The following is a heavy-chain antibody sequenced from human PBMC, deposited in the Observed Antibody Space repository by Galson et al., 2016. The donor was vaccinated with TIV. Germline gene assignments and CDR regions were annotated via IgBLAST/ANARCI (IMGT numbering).Heavy chain of an antibody. CDR2: ISHDGNDE. D-gene: IGHD3-10*01. J-gene: IGHJ6*02. V-gene: IGHV3-30-3*01. CDR3: ARDRAHYDSVSFYYGMDV. CDR1: GFTFSSYA. Sequence: SLRLSCAATGFTFSSYAMYWVRQAPGKGLEWVALISHDGNDERYADSVKGRSTISGDNSKNTLYLQLNSLRPEDTAVYYCARDRAHYDSVSFYYGMDVWGQGTTVTVSS.